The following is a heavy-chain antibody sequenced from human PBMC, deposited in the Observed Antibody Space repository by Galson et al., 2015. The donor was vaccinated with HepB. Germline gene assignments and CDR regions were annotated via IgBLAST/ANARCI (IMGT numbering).Heavy chain of an antibody. V-gene: IGHV3-30*18. J-gene: IGHJ4*02. CDR3: AQDRVQGLITLGH. Sequence: SLRLSCAASGFTFSHYGMHWVRQAPGKGLEWVAFISFDGVNEYYGDSVEGRFTISRDNSKNTVSLQMNSLRGEDTAVYYCAQDRVQGLITLGHWGQGTPVTVSS. CDR2: ISFDGVNE. CDR1: GFTFSHYG. D-gene: IGHD3-16*02.